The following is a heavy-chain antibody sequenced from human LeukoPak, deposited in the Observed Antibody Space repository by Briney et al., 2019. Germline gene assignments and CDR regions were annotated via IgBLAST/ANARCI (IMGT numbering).Heavy chain of an antibody. CDR2: INHSGST. CDR1: GGSFSGYY. CDR3: ARSRDRSGHEGYDAFDI. Sequence: SETLSLTCAVYGGSFSGYYWSWIRQPPGKGLEWIGEINHSGSTNYNPSLKSRVTISVDTSKNQFSLKVSSFTAADTAGFFCARSRDRSGHEGYDAFDIWGQGTMVTVS. V-gene: IGHV4-34*01. J-gene: IGHJ3*02. D-gene: IGHD3-22*01.